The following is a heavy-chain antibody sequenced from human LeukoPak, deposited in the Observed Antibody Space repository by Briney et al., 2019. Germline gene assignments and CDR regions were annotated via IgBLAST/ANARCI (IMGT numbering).Heavy chain of an antibody. D-gene: IGHD2-15*01. CDR1: GFTVSSNS. CDR3: ARRAGEYSHPYDY. V-gene: IGHV3-53*01. Sequence: GGSLRLSCTVSGFTVSSNSWSWVRQAPGKGLEWVSFVYSGGKTHSSDSVKGRFTISRDNSKNTLYLQMSSLRAEDTAIYYCARRAGEYSHPYDYWGQGTLVTVSS. J-gene: IGHJ4*02. CDR2: VYSGGKT.